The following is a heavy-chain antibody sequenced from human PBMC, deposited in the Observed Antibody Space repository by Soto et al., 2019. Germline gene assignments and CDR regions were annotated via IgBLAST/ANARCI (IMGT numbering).Heavy chain of an antibody. CDR1: GFTVSSNY. CDR3: ARDPYEHSGSSDY. Sequence: GGSLRLSCAASGFTVSSNYMSWVRQAPGKGLEWVSVIYSGGSTFYADSVKGRFTISRDNSKNTLYLQMNSLRAEDTAVYYCARDPYEHSGSSDYWGQGTLVTVSS. J-gene: IGHJ4*02. CDR2: IYSGGST. V-gene: IGHV3-66*01. D-gene: IGHD5-12*01.